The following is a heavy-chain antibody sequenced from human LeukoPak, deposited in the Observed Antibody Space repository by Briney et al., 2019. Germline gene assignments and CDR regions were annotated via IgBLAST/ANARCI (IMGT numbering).Heavy chain of an antibody. V-gene: IGHV5-51*01. CDR1: GYSFTSYW. J-gene: IGHJ4*02. CDR2: IYPGDSDT. D-gene: IGHD6-19*01. Sequence: GESLKISCKGSGYSFTSYWIGWVRQMPGKGLEWMGIIYPGDSDTRYSPSFQGQVTISAHKSISTAYLQWSSLKASDTAMYYCARPEAVAGSYFDYWGQGTLVTVSS. CDR3: ARPEAVAGSYFDY.